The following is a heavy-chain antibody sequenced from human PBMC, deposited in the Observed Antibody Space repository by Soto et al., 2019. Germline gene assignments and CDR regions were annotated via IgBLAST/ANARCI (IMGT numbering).Heavy chain of an antibody. V-gene: IGHV4-30-2*01. CDR2: IYHSGST. J-gene: IGHJ6*02. Sequence: QLQLQESGSGLVKPSQTLSLTCAVSGGSISSGGYSWSWIRQPPGKGLEWIGYIYHSGSTYYNPSLKSRVTLSVDRSKNQFSLKLSSVTAADTAVYYCARGVTIFGVVIKTDYGMDVWGQGTTVTVSS. CDR1: GGSISSGGYS. CDR3: ARGVTIFGVVIKTDYGMDV. D-gene: IGHD3-3*01.